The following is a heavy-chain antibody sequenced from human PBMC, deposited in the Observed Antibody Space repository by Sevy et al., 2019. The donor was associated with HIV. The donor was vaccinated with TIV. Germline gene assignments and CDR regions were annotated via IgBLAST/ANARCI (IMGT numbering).Heavy chain of an antibody. V-gene: IGHV4-59*08. CDR3: AGENAWGRGYS. CDR2: IYYNGHI. J-gene: IGHJ4*02. CDR1: GGSITSLY. D-gene: IGHD1-26*01. Sequence: SETLSLTCTVSGGSITSLYWNWIRQPPGKGLEWLANIYYNGHINYNPSLKSRVTLSLDTSKNQFSLRLSWVTAADTAMYYCAGENAWGRGYSWGQGTLVTVSS.